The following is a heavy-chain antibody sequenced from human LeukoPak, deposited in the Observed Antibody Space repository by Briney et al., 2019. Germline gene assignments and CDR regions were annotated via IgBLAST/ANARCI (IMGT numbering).Heavy chain of an antibody. D-gene: IGHD3-3*01. CDR3: ARRSGYSLGFDY. J-gene: IGHJ4*02. CDR2: ISSSSSII. V-gene: IGHV3-48*01. Sequence: GGSLRLSCAASGFTFSSYSMNWVRQAPGKGLEWVSYISSSSSIIYYADSVKGRFTISRDNAKNSLYLQMNSLRAEDTAVYYCARRSGYSLGFDYWGQGTPVTVSS. CDR1: GFTFSSYS.